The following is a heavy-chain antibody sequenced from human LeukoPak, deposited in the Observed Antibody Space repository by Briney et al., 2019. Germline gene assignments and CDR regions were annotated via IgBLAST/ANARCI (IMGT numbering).Heavy chain of an antibody. CDR1: SGSISSYY. CDR3: ARGGAAAGTKGAFDI. V-gene: IGHV4-4*07. D-gene: IGHD6-13*01. Sequence: PSETLSLTCTVSSGSISSYYWSWIRQPAGKGLEWIGRIYTSGSTNYNPSLKSRVTMSVDTSKNQFSLKLSSVTAADTAVYYCARGGAAAGTKGAFDIWGQGTMVTVSS. CDR2: IYTSGST. J-gene: IGHJ3*02.